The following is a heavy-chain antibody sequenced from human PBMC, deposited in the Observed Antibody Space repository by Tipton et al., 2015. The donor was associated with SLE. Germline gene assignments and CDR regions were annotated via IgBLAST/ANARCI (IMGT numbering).Heavy chain of an antibody. V-gene: IGHV3-13*01. CDR3: ARALLDVVPEPSGMDV. CDR1: GFTFSRYD. D-gene: IGHD2-2*01. CDR2: VGTTADR. Sequence: SLRLSCAASGFTFSRYDMHWVRQVTGRGLEWISAVGTTADRYYSDSVKGRFTVSRDDVMSSFYLQMYNLRGGDTGVYYCARALLDVVPEPSGMDVWGPGTTV. J-gene: IGHJ6*02.